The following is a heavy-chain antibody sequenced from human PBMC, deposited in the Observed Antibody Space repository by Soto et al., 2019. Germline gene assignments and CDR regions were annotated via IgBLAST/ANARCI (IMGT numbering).Heavy chain of an antibody. Sequence: EVQLVESGGGLVQPGGSLRLSCAASGIIFSYRGMIWVCEAPRKELEWLSYISPGSASVHYANSVKGRFSISRDNARDLLYLQMNSLRDDETAVYYCATVDGPTVTSMFFAYWGQGILVMVSS. CDR1: GIIFSYRG. J-gene: IGHJ4*02. CDR3: ATVDGPTVTSMFFAY. V-gene: IGHV3-48*02. D-gene: IGHD3-10*01. CDR2: ISPGSASV.